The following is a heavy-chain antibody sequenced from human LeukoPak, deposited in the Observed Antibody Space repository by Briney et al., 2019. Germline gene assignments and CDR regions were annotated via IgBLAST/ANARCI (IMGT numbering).Heavy chain of an antibody. Sequence: GGSLRLSCVACVRIFSRDGMRWVRQAPGKGLEWVAFIRYDGSNKDYADSVKGRFTISRDNSKNTLYLQMNSLRPDDTAVYYIAKVGDYFDSTCYYNIWGQGTLVTVSS. D-gene: IGHD3-22*01. CDR2: IRYDGSNK. CDR3: AKVGDYFDSTCYYNI. V-gene: IGHV3-30*02. CDR1: VRIFSRDG. J-gene: IGHJ4*02.